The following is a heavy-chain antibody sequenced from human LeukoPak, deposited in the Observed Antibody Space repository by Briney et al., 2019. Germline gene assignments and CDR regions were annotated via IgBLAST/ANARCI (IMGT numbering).Heavy chain of an antibody. Sequence: ASVKVSCKASGYTFTGYYIHWVRQAPGQGLEWMGWISPNNGGTKYAQNFRGRVTMTRDTSITTAYMEMSTLRSDDTAMYYCSRGSSLTGNRVPSDYGGQGTLVTVSS. CDR3: SRGSSLTGNRVPSDY. D-gene: IGHD3-9*01. J-gene: IGHJ4*02. CDR1: GYTFTGYY. V-gene: IGHV1-2*02. CDR2: ISPNNGGT.